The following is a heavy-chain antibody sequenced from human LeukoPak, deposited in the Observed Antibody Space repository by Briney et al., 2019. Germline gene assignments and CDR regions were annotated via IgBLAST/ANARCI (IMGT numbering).Heavy chain of an antibody. CDR2: IYYSRNT. Sequence: SETLSLTCTVSGVSISNSAYYWGWIRQPPGKGLEWIGSIYYSRNTYYNPSLKSRVIISVDTSKNQFSLKLSSVTAADTAVYYCARRPNWNLEYYFDYWGQGTLVTVSS. D-gene: IGHD1-20*01. CDR3: ARRPNWNLEYYFDY. J-gene: IGHJ4*02. CDR1: GVSISNSAYY. V-gene: IGHV4-39*01.